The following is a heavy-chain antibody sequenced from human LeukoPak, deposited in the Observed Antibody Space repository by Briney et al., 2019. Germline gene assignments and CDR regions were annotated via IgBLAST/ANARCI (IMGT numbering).Heavy chain of an antibody. V-gene: IGHV3-21*01. CDR2: ISTSSSYI. D-gene: IGHD5-12*01. CDR3: ARVRKYSGYYSWYFDL. Sequence: GGSLRLSCAASGFTFSNHNMNWVRQAPGKGLEWVSSISTSSSYIYYADSVKGRFTISRDNAKNSLYLQMNSLRAGDTAVYYCARVRKYSGYYSWYFDLWGRGTLVTVSS. J-gene: IGHJ2*01. CDR1: GFTFSNHN.